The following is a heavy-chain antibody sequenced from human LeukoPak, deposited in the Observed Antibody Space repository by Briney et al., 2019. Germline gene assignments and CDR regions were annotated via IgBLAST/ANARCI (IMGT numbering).Heavy chain of an antibody. CDR3: ARAPHSSSPYYYGMDV. D-gene: IGHD6-13*01. CDR2: IYYSGST. Sequence: PSETLSLTCTVSGGSISSYYWSWIRQPPGKGLEWIGYIYYSGSTNYNPSLKSRVTISVDTSKNQFSLKLSSVTAADTAVYYCARAPHSSSPYYYGMDVWGQGTTVTVSS. CDR1: GGSISSYY. V-gene: IGHV4-59*08. J-gene: IGHJ6*02.